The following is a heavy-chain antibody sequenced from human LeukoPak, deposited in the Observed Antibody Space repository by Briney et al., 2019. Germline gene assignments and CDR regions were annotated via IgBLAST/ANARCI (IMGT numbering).Heavy chain of an antibody. CDR1: GFTFSSYW. J-gene: IGHJ4*02. V-gene: IGHV3-7*01. D-gene: IGHD3-22*01. CDR3: VRDRSRGYY. CDR2: TKEDGSER. Sequence: PGGSLRLSCAASGFTFSSYWMSWARQAPGKGLEWVATTKEDGSERYYVDSVKGRFTISRDNAKNSVYLQMNSLRAEDTAVYYCVRDRSRGYYWGQGTPVTVSS.